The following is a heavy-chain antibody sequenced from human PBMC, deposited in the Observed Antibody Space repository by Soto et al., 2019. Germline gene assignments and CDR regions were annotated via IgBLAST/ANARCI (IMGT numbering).Heavy chain of an antibody. CDR3: ARGRVAVAPLDY. J-gene: IGHJ4*02. V-gene: IGHV5-10-1*01. CDR1: GYNFTSYW. D-gene: IGHD6-19*01. CDR2: IDPSDSYT. Sequence: PGESLKISCKGSGYNFTSYWIDWVRQMPEKGLEWMGRIDPSDSYTNYSPSFQGHVTISADKTISTAYLQWSSLKASDTAMYYCARGRVAVAPLDYWGQGTRVTVS.